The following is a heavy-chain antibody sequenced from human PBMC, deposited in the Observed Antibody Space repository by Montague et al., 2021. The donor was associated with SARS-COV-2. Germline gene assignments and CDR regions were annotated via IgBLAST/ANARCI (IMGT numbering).Heavy chain of an antibody. CDR2: IDPAGGAT. CDR1: GFTFSKFG. J-gene: IGHJ4*02. D-gene: IGHD6-6*01. CDR3: ASSNFFAY. Sequence: SLRLSCAASGFTFSKFGMNWVRQAPGKGLEWVSTIDPAGGATYYADFVRGRFAVSRDNSKNILSLQMDSLTADDTAVYYCASSNFFAYWGQGTLITVSS. V-gene: IGHV3-23*01.